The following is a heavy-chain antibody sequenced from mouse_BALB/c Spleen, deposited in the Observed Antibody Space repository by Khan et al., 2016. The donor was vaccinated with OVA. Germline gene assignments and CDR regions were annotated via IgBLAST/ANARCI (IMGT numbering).Heavy chain of an antibody. V-gene: IGHV2-6-1*01. J-gene: IGHJ4*01. CDR1: GFSLTNYG. Sequence: QVQLKQSGPGLVAPSQSLSITYTLSGFSLTNYGIHWVRQPPGKGLEWLVVIWSDGSTTYNSALKSRLTISKDNSKSQVFLKMNSLQTDDTAVYFCARQPYYHYNIMDYWGQGTSVTVSS. CDR2: IWSDGST. D-gene: IGHD2-10*01. CDR3: ARQPYYHYNIMDY.